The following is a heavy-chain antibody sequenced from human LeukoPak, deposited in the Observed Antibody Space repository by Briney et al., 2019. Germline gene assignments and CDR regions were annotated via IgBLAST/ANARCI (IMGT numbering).Heavy chain of an antibody. Sequence: ASVKVSFKASGYTFNNYYMHWVRQAPGQGLEWMGWINPNNSVTNYVQKFQGRVTMTRDASITTAYMELSRLRSDDTAVYYCARDRLGYDSSGPSDFWGQGTLVTVSS. J-gene: IGHJ4*02. CDR1: GYTFNNYY. CDR2: INPNNSVT. CDR3: ARDRLGYDSSGPSDF. D-gene: IGHD3-22*01. V-gene: IGHV1-2*02.